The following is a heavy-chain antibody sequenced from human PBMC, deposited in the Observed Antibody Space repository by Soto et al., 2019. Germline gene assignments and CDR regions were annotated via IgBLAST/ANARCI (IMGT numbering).Heavy chain of an antibody. D-gene: IGHD2-2*01. J-gene: IGHJ6*03. CDR3: ARGNGIVVVPAANYYYYYYMDV. CDR1: GYTLTELT. Sequence: ASVKVSCRVSGYTLTELTMHWVRQAPGKGLEWMGGFDPEDGETIYAQKFQGRVTMTKDTSTNTAYMELSSLRSEDTAVYYCARGNGIVVVPAANYYYYYYMDVWGKGTTVTVSS. V-gene: IGHV1-24*01. CDR2: FDPEDGET.